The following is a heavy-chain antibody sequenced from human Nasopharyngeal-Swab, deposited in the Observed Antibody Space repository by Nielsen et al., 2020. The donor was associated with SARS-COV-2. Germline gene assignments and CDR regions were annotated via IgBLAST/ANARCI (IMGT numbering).Heavy chain of an antibody. CDR2: INHSGST. J-gene: IGHJ6*03. CDR3: ARAIFGVVIIFNYYYYMDV. D-gene: IGHD3-3*01. Sequence: WIRQPPGKGLEWIGEINHSGSTNYNPSLKSRVTISVDTSKNQFSLKLSSVTAADTAVYYCARAIFGVVIIFNYYYYMDVWGKGTTVTVSS. V-gene: IGHV4-34*01.